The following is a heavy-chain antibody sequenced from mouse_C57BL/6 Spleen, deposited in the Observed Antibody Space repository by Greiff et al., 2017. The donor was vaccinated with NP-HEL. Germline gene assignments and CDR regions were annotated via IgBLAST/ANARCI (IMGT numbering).Heavy chain of an antibody. Sequence: QVQLQQPGAELVMPGASVKLSCKASGYTFTSYWMHWVKQRPGQGLEWIGEIDPSDSYTNYNQKFKGKSTLTVDKSSSTAYMQLSSLTSEDSAVYYCARNYYDYDRGYYFDYWGQGTTLTVSS. CDR1: GYTFTSYW. D-gene: IGHD2-4*01. J-gene: IGHJ2*01. V-gene: IGHV1-69*01. CDR3: ARNYYDYDRGYYFDY. CDR2: IDPSDSYT.